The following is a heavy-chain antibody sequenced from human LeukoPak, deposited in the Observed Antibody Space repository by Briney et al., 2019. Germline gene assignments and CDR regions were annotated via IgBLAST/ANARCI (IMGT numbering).Heavy chain of an antibody. D-gene: IGHD1-14*01. CDR2: INQGGSDK. J-gene: IGHJ4*02. V-gene: IGHV3-7*01. CDR3: TRDRSRAEDD. Sequence: GGSLRLSCAASGFTFSSYWMSWVRQAPGKGLEWVANINQGGSDKYYVDSVKGRFTISRDNANNLLYLQMNSLRGEDTAVYYCTRDRSRAEDDWGQGTLVTVSS. CDR1: GFTFSSYW.